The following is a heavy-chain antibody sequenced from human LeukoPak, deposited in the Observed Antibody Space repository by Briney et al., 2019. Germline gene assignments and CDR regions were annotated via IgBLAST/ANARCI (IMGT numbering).Heavy chain of an antibody. Sequence: KTGGPLRLSCAGSGFTFSNAWMRWVRQAPGKGLEWVGRIKSKTDGGTTDYAAPVEGRFTISRDDSKNTLYLKINSLKNAATAVYYCTNSGYHDYSGQGTVVTVSS. CDR1: GFTFSNAW. J-gene: IGHJ4*02. CDR2: IKSKTDGGTT. V-gene: IGHV3-15*01. D-gene: IGHD3-22*01. CDR3: TNSGYHDY.